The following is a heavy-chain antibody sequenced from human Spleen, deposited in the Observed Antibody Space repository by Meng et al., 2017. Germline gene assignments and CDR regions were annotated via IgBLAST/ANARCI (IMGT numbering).Heavy chain of an antibody. D-gene: IGHD3-22*01. V-gene: IGHV3-7*01. CDR1: GFPFSTYW. Sequence: GESLKISCAASGFPFSTYWMSWVRQAPGKGLEWVANIKQDGSEEYYVDSVKGRFTISRDNAKNSLYLQMNSLRAEDTAVYYCARELSDYYDSSGPDFDAFDIWGQGTMVTVSS. CDR3: ARELSDYYDSSGPDFDAFDI. CDR2: IKQDGSEE. J-gene: IGHJ3*02.